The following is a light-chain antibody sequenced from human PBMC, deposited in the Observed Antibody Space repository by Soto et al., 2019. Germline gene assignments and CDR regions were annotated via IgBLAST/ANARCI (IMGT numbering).Light chain of an antibody. J-gene: IGKJ4*01. Sequence: DIQMTQSPSSLSASVGDRVTITCRASQSITNYLNWYQQKPGKAPKLLIYAASNLQSRVPSWFSGIGSGTDFTLTISSLQPEDFATYYCQQTYSTPVTFGGGTKVEIK. V-gene: IGKV1-39*01. CDR3: QQTYSTPVT. CDR1: QSITNY. CDR2: AAS.